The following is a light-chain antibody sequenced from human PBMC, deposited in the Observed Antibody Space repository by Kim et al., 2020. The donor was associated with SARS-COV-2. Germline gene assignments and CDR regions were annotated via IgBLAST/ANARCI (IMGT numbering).Light chain of an antibody. CDR1: SSDVGAYNL. CDR3: ISYAGSATFGV. CDR2: EVT. V-gene: IGLV2-8*01. Sequence: SVTIAGTGSSSDVGAYNLVSWYQHHPGKAPKLMIFEVTRRPSGVPDRFSGSKSGNTASLTVSGLQADDEADYYCISYAGSATFGVFGTGTKVTVL. J-gene: IGLJ1*01.